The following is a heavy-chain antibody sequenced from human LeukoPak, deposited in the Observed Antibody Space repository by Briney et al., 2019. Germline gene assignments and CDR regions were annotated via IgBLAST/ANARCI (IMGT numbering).Heavy chain of an antibody. D-gene: IGHD1-14*01. Sequence: PSQTLSLTCTVSGDSISSGGYYWRWIRQHPGKGLEWIGYIYYSGSTYYNPSLKSRVTISVDTSKNQFSLKLSSVTAADTAVYYCARLHGIIDYWGQGTLVTVSS. V-gene: IGHV4-31*03. CDR3: ARLHGIIDY. J-gene: IGHJ4*02. CDR1: GDSISSGGYY. CDR2: IYYSGST.